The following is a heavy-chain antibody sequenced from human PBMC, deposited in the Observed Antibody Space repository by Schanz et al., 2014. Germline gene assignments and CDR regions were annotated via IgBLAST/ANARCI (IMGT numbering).Heavy chain of an antibody. CDR2: IRSKPNNCTT. V-gene: IGHV3-73*02. CDR3: ARQHLGYHYLCAIDD. J-gene: IGHJ6*02. Sequence: EVQLVESGGGLVQPGGSLKLSCAASGFTFSASAMHWVRQAPGKGLEWVGHIRSKPNNCTTEYAATMKGWVTISRDASISTAYLELSSLKSDDTAVYYCARQHLGYHYLCAIDDWGQGTTVTVS. D-gene: IGHD5-12*01. CDR1: GFTFSASA.